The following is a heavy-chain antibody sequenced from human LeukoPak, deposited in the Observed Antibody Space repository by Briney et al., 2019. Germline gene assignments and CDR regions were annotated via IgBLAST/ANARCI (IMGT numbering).Heavy chain of an antibody. CDR2: ISLNNGNT. Sequence: VSVKVSCKASGYAFDYYGITWVRQAPGQGLEWVGWISLNNGNTHYTKYAQKFQGRVTLTADTSTATAYMELRGLRSDDTAVYYCQRVTIFGVVIDFDYWGQGTLVAVSS. CDR1: GYAFDYYG. CDR3: QRVTIFGVVIDFDY. J-gene: IGHJ4*02. V-gene: IGHV1-18*01. D-gene: IGHD3-3*01.